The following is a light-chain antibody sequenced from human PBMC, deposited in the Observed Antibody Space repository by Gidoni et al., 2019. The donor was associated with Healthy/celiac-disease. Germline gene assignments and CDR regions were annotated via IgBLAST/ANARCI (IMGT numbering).Light chain of an antibody. CDR1: SSNIGSNY. CDR3: AAWDDSLRV. V-gene: IGLV1-47*01. J-gene: IGLJ2*01. Sequence: QSLLPHPPSASGTPGQRVTLSCSGSSSNIGSNYVSWYQQLPGTAPKLLIYRNNQRPSGVTDRFSGSKSGTSASLAISGLRSEDEDDYYCAAWDDSLRVVGGGTKLTVL. CDR2: RNN.